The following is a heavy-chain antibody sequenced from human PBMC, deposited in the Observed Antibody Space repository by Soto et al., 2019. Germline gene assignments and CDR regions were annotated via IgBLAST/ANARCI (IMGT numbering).Heavy chain of an antibody. J-gene: IGHJ2*01. Sequence: EVQLLESGGGLVQPGGSLRLSCAASEFTFSASGMTWGRLPPGRGLDYVSAIDPSGRVTYYTNSVKGRFNISRDNSKNTLYLQKKSLGAEDTAIYYCARTPRGGGYGDWYFDLWGRGTLVTVSS. CDR2: IDPSGRVT. CDR1: EFTFSASG. D-gene: IGHD5-12*01. V-gene: IGHV3-23*05. CDR3: ARTPRGGGYGDWYFDL.